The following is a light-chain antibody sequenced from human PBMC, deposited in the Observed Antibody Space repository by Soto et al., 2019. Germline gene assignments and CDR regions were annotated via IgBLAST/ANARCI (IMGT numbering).Light chain of an antibody. Sequence: DVVMTQSPLSLPVTLGQPASISCRSSQSLVLSDGNTFLNWFQQRPGQSPRRLIYKVSNRDSGVPDRFSGSGSGTDFTLKISRVEAEDVGVYYCMQGTHWPPYTFGQGTKVDIK. CDR3: MQGTHWPPYT. CDR2: KVS. CDR1: QSLVLSDGNTF. J-gene: IGKJ2*01. V-gene: IGKV2-30*02.